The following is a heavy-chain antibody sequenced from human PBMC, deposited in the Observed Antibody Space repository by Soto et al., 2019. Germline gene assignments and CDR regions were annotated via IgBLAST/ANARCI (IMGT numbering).Heavy chain of an antibody. CDR3: ARDKNSGSSSRFDY. J-gene: IGHJ4*02. D-gene: IGHD1-26*01. Sequence: ESGGGLVKPGGSLRLSCAASGFTFSSYSMNWVRQAPGKGLEWVSSISSSSSYIYYADSVKGRFTISRDNAKNSLYLQMNSLRAEDTAVYYCARDKNSGSSSRFDYWGQGTLVTVSS. CDR1: GFTFSSYS. CDR2: ISSSSSYI. V-gene: IGHV3-21*01.